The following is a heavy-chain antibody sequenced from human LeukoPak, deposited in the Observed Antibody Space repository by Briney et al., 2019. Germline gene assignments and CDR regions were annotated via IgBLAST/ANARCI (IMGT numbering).Heavy chain of an antibody. V-gene: IGHV1-69*13. CDR2: IIPIFGTA. D-gene: IGHD3-22*01. J-gene: IGHJ6*04. CDR1: GGTFSSYA. CDR3: ARAHYASSNIKVPFDV. Sequence: SVKVSCKASGGTFSSYAISWVRQAPGQGLEWMGGIIPIFGTANYAQKFQGRVTITADESTSTAYMELSSLRSEDTAVYYCARAHYASSNIKVPFDVWGKGTTVTVSS.